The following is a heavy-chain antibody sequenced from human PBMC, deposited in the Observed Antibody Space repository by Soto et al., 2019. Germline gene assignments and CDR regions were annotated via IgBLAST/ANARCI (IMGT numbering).Heavy chain of an antibody. CDR2: LCYSGN. J-gene: IGHJ5*02. CDR3: QRRAPEGFDT. V-gene: IGHV4-39*01. Sequence: PSETLSLTCTVSGASISRSPYCWAWIRQPPGKGLEWVGSLCYSGNYYRPSLKSRVTISVDTSKNQLSLNLSSVTAADTAIYYFQRRAPEGFDTWGQGTLVTVSS. CDR1: GASISRSPYC.